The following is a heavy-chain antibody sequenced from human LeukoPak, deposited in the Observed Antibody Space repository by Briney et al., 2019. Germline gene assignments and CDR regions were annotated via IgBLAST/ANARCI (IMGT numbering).Heavy chain of an antibody. CDR1: GGSISSYY. CDR2: IYYSGST. Sequence: PSETLSLTCTVSGGSISSYYWSWIRQPPGKGLEWIGYIYYSGSTNYNPSLKSRVTISVDTSKNQFSLKLSSVTAADTAAYYCARDNWNVGAFDIWGQGTMVTVSS. V-gene: IGHV4-59*01. CDR3: ARDNWNVGAFDI. D-gene: IGHD1-20*01. J-gene: IGHJ3*02.